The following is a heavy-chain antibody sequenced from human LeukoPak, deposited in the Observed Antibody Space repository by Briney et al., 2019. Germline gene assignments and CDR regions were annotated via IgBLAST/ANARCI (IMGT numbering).Heavy chain of an antibody. Sequence: PGGSLRLSCGASGFSFSSYGMHWVRQAPGKGLEWVAVMSRDGSHIYYADSVKGRFTISRDNSKSTLFLQMNSLRAEDTAVYYCANVAGPFDYWGQGTLVTVSS. CDR2: MSRDGSHI. CDR1: GFSFSSYG. J-gene: IGHJ4*02. D-gene: IGHD6-19*01. CDR3: ANVAGPFDY. V-gene: IGHV3-30*18.